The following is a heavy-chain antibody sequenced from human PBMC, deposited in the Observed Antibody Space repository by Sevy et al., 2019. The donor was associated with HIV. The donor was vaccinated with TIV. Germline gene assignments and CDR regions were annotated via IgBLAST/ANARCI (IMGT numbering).Heavy chain of an antibody. V-gene: IGHV3-11*04. CDR1: GFTFRDYY. D-gene: IGHD1-20*01. CDR3: ASELRSGHNFDYYGLDV. Sequence: GGSLRLSCAASGFTFRDYYMSWIRQTPGKGLEWLSYISGGSRAIKYADSVKGRFTISRDNSKNSLNLQMNSLRAEDTAVYYCASELRSGHNFDYYGLDVWGQGSTVTVSS. CDR2: ISGGSRAI. J-gene: IGHJ6*02.